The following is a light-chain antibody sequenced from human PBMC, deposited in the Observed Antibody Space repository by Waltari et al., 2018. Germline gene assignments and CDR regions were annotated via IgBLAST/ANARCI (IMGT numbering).Light chain of an antibody. Sequence: QSALTQPASVSGSPGQSFPISCTGFNSTVGSYTFASWYQKHPGKAPNLLVYEGNRRPSGVSNRFSGSKSDNTASLTLSGLQAEDEADYYCCSNVGSSVFFGGGTKLTVL. CDR2: EGN. J-gene: IGLJ2*01. V-gene: IGLV2-23*03. CDR3: CSNVGSSVF. CDR1: NSTVGSYTF.